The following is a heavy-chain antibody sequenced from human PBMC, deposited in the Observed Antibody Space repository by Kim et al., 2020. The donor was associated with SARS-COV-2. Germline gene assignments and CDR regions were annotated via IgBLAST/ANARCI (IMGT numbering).Heavy chain of an antibody. J-gene: IGHJ4*02. D-gene: IGHD3-10*01. CDR2: INPNSGGT. V-gene: IGHV1-2*04. Sequence: ASVKVSCKASGYTFTGYYMHWVRQAPGQGLEWMGWINPNSGGTNYAQKFQGWVTMTRDTSISTAYMELSRLRSDDTAVYYCARVPRGSGSYWGFDYWGQGTLVTVSS. CDR1: GYTFTGYY. CDR3: ARVPRGSGSYWGFDY.